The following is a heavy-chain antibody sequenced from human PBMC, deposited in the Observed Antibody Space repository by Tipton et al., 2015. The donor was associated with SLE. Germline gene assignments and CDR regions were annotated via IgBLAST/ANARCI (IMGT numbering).Heavy chain of an antibody. Sequence: TLSLTCSVSDDSIRDYYFSWIRQPPGNKLEWIGYTSYSGSTRYNPSLESRVTISLDTSKTHFSLKLGSVTAADTATYYCARQLGWGDPFAFAYWDQGTLVTVSS. CDR1: DDSIRDYY. D-gene: IGHD2-21*02. CDR2: TSYSGST. CDR3: ARQLGWGDPFAFAY. V-gene: IGHV4-59*08. J-gene: IGHJ4*02.